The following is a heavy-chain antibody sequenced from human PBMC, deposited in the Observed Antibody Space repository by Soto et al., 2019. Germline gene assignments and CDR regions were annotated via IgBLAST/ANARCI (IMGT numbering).Heavy chain of an antibody. CDR1: NGSFIGHY. CDR2: IDHRGST. CDR3: MSRARERGSASITSGGVRPLFADF. J-gene: IGHJ4*02. D-gene: IGHD3-16*01. V-gene: IGHV4-34*01. Sequence: QVQLQQWGAGLLKPSETLSLTCAVYNGSFIGHYWTWIRQPPGKGLEWIGEIDHRGSTRYNPSLRSRVTISVDPSKNQFSLILTSVTAADTAVYYCMSRARERGSASITSGGVRPLFADFWGQGNLVTVSS.